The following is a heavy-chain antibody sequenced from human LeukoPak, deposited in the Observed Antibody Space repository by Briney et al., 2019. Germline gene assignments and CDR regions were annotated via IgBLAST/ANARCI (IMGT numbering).Heavy chain of an antibody. CDR1: GFTVSSNY. D-gene: IGHD4-17*01. CDR3: AKDLDYGELLDY. CDR2: ISGSGGST. Sequence: GGSLRLSCAASGFTVSSNYMSWVRQAPGKGLEWVSAISGSGGSTYYADSVKGRFTISRDNSKNTLYLQMNSLRAEDTAVYYCAKDLDYGELLDYWGQGTLVTVSS. J-gene: IGHJ4*02. V-gene: IGHV3-23*01.